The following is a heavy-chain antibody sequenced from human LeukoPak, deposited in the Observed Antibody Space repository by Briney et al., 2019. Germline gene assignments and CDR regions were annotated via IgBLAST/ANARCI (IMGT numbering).Heavy chain of an antibody. J-gene: IGHJ4*02. V-gene: IGHV1-69*13. CDR2: IIPIFGTA. Sequence: GASVKVSCKASGGTFSSYAISWVRQAPGQGLEWMGGIIPIFGTANYAQKFQGRVTITADESTSTAYMELSSLRSEDTAVYYCARDRGSSGYDFLFDYWGQGTLVTVSS. D-gene: IGHD3-22*01. CDR1: GGTFSSYA. CDR3: ARDRGSSGYDFLFDY.